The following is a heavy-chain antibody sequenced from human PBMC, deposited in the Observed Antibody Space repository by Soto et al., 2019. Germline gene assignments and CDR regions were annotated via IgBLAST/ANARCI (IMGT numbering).Heavy chain of an antibody. V-gene: IGHV3-48*01. CDR2: ISSSGSTT. D-gene: IGHD6-19*01. CDR1: GFIFSDYS. Sequence: EVQLVESGGGLVQPGGSLRLSCAPSGFIFSDYSMNWVRQAPGKGLEWVSYISSSGSTTYYADSVKGRFTISRDNAKNPLHVKMKSLRAEDTAVYCCASHWGSGWHNPWGQGTLVTVSS. CDR3: ASHWGSGWHNP. J-gene: IGHJ5*02.